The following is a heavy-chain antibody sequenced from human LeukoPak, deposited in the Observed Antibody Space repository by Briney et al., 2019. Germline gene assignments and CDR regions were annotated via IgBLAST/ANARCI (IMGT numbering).Heavy chain of an antibody. V-gene: IGHV1-8*01. CDR3: ARGPLAANYYYYMDV. CDR2: MNPNSGNT. CDR1: GYTFTSYD. D-gene: IGHD6-6*01. J-gene: IGHJ6*03. Sequence: ASVKVSGKASGYTFTSYDINWVRQATGQGLEWMGWMNPNSGNTGYAQKFQGRVTMTRNTSISTAYMELSSLRSEDTAVYYCARGPLAANYYYYMDVWGKGTTVTVSS.